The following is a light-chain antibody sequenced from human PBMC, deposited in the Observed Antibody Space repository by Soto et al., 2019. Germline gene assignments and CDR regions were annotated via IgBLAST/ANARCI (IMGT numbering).Light chain of an antibody. CDR1: QHVTTTY. V-gene: IGKV3-20*01. CDR3: QQYDSSFT. CDR2: GAS. J-gene: IGKJ4*01. Sequence: IVLTQSPATLSLSPGERATLSCTASQHVTTTYIAWYQQKFGQAPRLLIYGASTRATGTPGRFTGGGFGTDFTLTISRVKPEDFAVYFCQQYDSSFTFGGGTKVEMK.